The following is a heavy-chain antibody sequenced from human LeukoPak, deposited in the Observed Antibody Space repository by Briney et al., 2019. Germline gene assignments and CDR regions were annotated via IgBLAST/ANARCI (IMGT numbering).Heavy chain of an antibody. D-gene: IGHD3-22*01. Sequence: GESLRLSCPAFSRSAMSWDRQAPGKGLEWVSAISGSGETSYHANSVEGRFTISRDNSNTLYLQMNSLREDDTAIYYCAKSQQLSGSPFDFWGQGTLVIVSS. J-gene: IGHJ4*02. CDR3: AKSQQLSGSPFDF. CDR1: SRSA. V-gene: IGHV3-23*01. CDR2: ISGSGETS.